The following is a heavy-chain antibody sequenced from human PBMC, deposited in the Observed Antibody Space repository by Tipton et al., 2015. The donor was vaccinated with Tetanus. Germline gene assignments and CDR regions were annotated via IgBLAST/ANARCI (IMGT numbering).Heavy chain of an antibody. CDR1: GQSLSGHF. CDR3: ARDQGGGRVVRLNWFDP. V-gene: IGHV4-31*11. J-gene: IGHJ5*02. Sequence: TLSLTCAVSGQSLSGHFWSWVRQAPGKGLEWIGYIYYSGSTHYNPSLESRVTISVDTSKNQFSLKMTSVTAADTAIYYCARDQGGGRVVRLNWFDPWGQGTLVTVSS. D-gene: IGHD6-6*01. CDR2: IYYSGST.